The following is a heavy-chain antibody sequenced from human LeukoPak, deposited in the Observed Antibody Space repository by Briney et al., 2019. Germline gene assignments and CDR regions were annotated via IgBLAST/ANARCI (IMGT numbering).Heavy chain of an antibody. CDR2: ISGSSIYT. J-gene: IGHJ4*02. Sequence: PGGSLRLSCAASGFTFSDYHMTWIRQAPGKGLEWVSYISGSSIYTRYADSVKGRFTISRDNAKNPLYLQMNSRRAEDTALYYCVRDISGYYFDYWGQGTLVTVSS. D-gene: IGHD3-22*01. CDR1: GFTFSDYH. V-gene: IGHV3-11*05. CDR3: VRDISGYYFDY.